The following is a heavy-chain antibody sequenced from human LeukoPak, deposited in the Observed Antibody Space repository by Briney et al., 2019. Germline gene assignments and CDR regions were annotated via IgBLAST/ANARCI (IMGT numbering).Heavy chain of an antibody. V-gene: IGHV4-31*03. Sequence: SETLSLTCTVSGGSISSGGYYWSWIRQHPGKGLERIGYIYYSGSTYYNPSRKSRVTISVDTSKNQYSLKLSSVTAADTAVYYCAVRSHGEDAFDSWGQGTMVTVSS. CDR2: IYYSGST. CDR3: AVRSHGEDAFDS. J-gene: IGHJ3*02. CDR1: GGSISSGGYY. D-gene: IGHD3-10*01.